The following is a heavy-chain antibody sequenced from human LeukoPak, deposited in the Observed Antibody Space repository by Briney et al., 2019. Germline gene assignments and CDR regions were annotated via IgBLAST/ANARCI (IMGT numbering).Heavy chain of an antibody. CDR2: IYYSGST. CDR3: ARPGAYCGGDCYFDY. CDR1: GGSISSGGYY. J-gene: IGHJ4*02. V-gene: IGHV4-31*03. Sequence: TSETLSLTCTVSGGSISSGGYYWSWIRQHPGKGLEWIGYIYYSGSTYYNPSLKSRVTISVDTSKNQFSLKLSSVIAADTAVYYCARPGAYCGGDCYFDYWGQGTLVTVSS. D-gene: IGHD2-21*02.